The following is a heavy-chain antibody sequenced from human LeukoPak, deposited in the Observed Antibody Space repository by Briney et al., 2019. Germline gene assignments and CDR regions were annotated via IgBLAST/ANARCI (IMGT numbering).Heavy chain of an antibody. D-gene: IGHD1-1*01. J-gene: IGHJ2*01. CDR3: ARPTRKHNWDPNWYFDL. V-gene: IGHV4-59*08. Sequence: SETLSLTCTVSGGSISSYYWSWIRQPPGKGLEWIGYMYYSGITNCNPSLKSRVTMSLDTSKNQFSLKLSSVTAADTAEYYCARPTRKHNWDPNWYFDLWGRGTLVTVSS. CDR2: MYYSGIT. CDR1: GGSISSYY.